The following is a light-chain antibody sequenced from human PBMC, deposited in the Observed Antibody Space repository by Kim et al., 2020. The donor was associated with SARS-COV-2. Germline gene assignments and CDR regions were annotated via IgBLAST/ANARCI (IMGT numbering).Light chain of an antibody. CDR3: GTWDSTLSAGI. J-gene: IGLJ2*01. CDR1: SSNIGHNY. CDR2: DNN. V-gene: IGLV1-51*01. Sequence: GQKITPPCSGSSSNIGHNYVSWYQKLPGTAPKLLSYDNNKRPSGIPDRFSGSKSGTSATLTITGLHAGDEADYYCGTWDSTLSAGIFGGGTQLTVL.